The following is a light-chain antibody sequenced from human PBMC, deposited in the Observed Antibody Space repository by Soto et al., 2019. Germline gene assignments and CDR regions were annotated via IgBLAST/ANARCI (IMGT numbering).Light chain of an antibody. CDR2: DNN. V-gene: IGLV1-51*01. CDR1: SSNIGNNY. J-gene: IGLJ2*01. CDR3: GTWDSSLIAGV. Sequence: QSVLTQPPSVSAAPGQKVTISCSGSSSNIGNNYVSWYQQLPGTAPKLLIYDNNKRPSGIPDRFSGSKSGTSATLGITGLQTGDEADYYCGTWDSSLIAGVFGGGTQLTV.